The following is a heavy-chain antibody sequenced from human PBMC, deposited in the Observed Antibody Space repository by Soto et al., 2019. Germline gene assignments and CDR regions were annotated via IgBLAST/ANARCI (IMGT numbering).Heavy chain of an antibody. V-gene: IGHV1-18*01. CDR1: GYTFTSYG. Sequence: QVQLVQSGAEVKKPGASVKVSCKASGYTFTSYGIRWVRKAPGQGLEWMGWISGYDGDTNYAQKVKGRVTMTTDTSTSTAYMELRSLRSDDTAVYYCARAEDDIVVQSSYYGMDVWGQGTTVTVSS. D-gene: IGHD2-15*01. J-gene: IGHJ6*02. CDR3: ARAEDDIVVQSSYYGMDV. CDR2: ISGYDGDT.